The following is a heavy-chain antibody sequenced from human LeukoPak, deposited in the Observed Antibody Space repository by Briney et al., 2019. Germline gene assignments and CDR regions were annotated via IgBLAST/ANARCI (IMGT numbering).Heavy chain of an antibody. CDR3: ARLGRYRRAGV. J-gene: IGHJ4*02. Sequence: SETLSLTCTVSGGSISSYYWSWIRQPPGKGLEWIGYIYYSGSTNYNPSLKSRVTISVDTSKNQFSLKLSSVTAADTAVYYCARLGRYRRAGVWGQGTLVTVSS. V-gene: IGHV4-59*12. CDR1: GGSISSYY. D-gene: IGHD3-9*01. CDR2: IYYSGST.